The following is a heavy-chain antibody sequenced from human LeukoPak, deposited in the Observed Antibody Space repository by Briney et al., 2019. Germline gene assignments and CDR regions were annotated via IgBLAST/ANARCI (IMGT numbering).Heavy chain of an antibody. D-gene: IGHD3-10*01. CDR1: GYTFTSYY. Sequence: ASVKVSCKASGYTFTSYYMHWVRQAPGHGLEWMGIINPSGGSTSYAQKFQGRVTMTRDTSTSTVYMELSSLRSEDTAVYYCARVIRRGPMVRGVIDYWGQGTLVTVSS. CDR3: ARVIRRGPMVRGVIDY. V-gene: IGHV1-46*01. CDR2: INPSGGST. J-gene: IGHJ4*02.